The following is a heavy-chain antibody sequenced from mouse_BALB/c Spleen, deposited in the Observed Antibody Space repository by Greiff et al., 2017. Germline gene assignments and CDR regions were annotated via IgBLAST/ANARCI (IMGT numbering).Heavy chain of an antibody. CDR1: GYSITSGYY. J-gene: IGHJ1*01. V-gene: IGHV3-6*02. Sequence: DVKLQESGPGLVKPSQSLSLTCSVTGYSITSGYYWNWIRQFPGNKLEWMGYISYDGSNNYNPSLKNRISITRDTSKNQFFLKLNSVTTEDTATYYCARGPRGYFDVWGAGTTVTVSS. CDR3: ARGPRGYFDV. CDR2: ISYDGSN.